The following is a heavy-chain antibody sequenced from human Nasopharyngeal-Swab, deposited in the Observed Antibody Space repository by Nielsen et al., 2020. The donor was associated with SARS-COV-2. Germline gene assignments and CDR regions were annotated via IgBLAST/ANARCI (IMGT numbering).Heavy chain of an antibody. CDR3: ARAWRVGDAYTGLDV. CDR1: GGSFNGFY. D-gene: IGHD5-24*01. J-gene: IGHJ6*02. Sequence: SETLSLTCSVSGGSFNGFYWNWIRQAPGKGMEWIGEINHNERTNYNPSLKSRIAMLVDTSNNQVSLKVSSVSAGDTAVYYCARAWRVGDAYTGLDVWGPVTTVTVSS. V-gene: IGHV4-34*01. CDR2: INHNERT.